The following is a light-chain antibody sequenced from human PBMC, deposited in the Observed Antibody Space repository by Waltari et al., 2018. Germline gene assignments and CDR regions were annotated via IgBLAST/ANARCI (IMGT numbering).Light chain of an antibody. V-gene: IGKV3-20*01. Sequence: EIVLTPSPGTLPLSPGERATLSCRASQSVSRTLAWYKQKPGQAPKLLIYGASIRATGIPDRFAGSGSGTDFSLTISSLEPEDFAIYFCQHYVRLPATFGQGTKVEIK. CDR2: GAS. CDR3: QHYVRLPAT. J-gene: IGKJ1*01. CDR1: QSVSRT.